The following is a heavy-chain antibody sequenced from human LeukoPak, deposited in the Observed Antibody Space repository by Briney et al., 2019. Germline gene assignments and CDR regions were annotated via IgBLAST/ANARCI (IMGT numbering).Heavy chain of an antibody. V-gene: IGHV1-18*01. CDR2: ISAYNGNT. D-gene: IGHD4-17*01. CDR3: ATTVTTRDAFDI. J-gene: IGHJ3*02. Sequence: GASVKVSCKASGYTFTSYGISWVRQAPGQGLEWMGWISAYNGNTNYAQKLQGRVTMTTDTTTSTAYMELRSLRSDDTAVYYCATTVTTRDAFDIWGQGTMVTVSS. CDR1: GYTFTSYG.